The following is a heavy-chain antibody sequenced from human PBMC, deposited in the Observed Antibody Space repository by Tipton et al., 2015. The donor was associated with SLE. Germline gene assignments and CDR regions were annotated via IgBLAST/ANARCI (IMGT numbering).Heavy chain of an antibody. D-gene: IGHD6-19*01. V-gene: IGHV4-4*09. CDR1: GYSISSGYY. CDR2: IYTSGST. Sequence: TLSLTCTVSGYSISSGYYWSWIRQPPGKGLEWIGYIYTSGSTNYNPSLKSRVTISVDTSKNQFSLKLSSVTAADTAVYYCARRGDSSGWLGPSEDAFDIWGQGTMVTVSS. J-gene: IGHJ3*02. CDR3: ARRGDSSGWLGPSEDAFDI.